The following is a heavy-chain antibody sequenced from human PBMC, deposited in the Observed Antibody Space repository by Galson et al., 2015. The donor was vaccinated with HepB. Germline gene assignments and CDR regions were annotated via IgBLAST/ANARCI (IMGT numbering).Heavy chain of an antibody. Sequence: PALVKPTQTLTLTCTFSGFSLSTSGMCVSWIRQPPGKALEWLALIDWDDDKYYSTSLKTRLTISKDTSKNQVVLTMTNMDPVDTATYYCARILRCGAAAGNWYFDLWGRGTLVTVSS. J-gene: IGHJ2*01. CDR1: GFSLSTSGMC. V-gene: IGHV2-70*01. CDR3: ARILRCGAAAGNWYFDL. CDR2: IDWDDDK. D-gene: IGHD6-13*01.